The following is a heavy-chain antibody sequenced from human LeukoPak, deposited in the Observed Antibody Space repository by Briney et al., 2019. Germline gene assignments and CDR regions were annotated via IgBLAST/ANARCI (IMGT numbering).Heavy chain of an antibody. CDR2: ISGSGGST. D-gene: IGHD2-2*01. V-gene: IGHV3-23*01. J-gene: IGHJ5*02. Sequence: GGSLRLSCAASGFTFSSYAMSWVRQAPGKGLEWVSAISGSGGSTYYADSVKGRFTISRDNSKNTLYLQMNSLRAEDTAVYYCAKAHCSSTSCYAGVSFNWFDPWGQGTLVTVSS. CDR3: AKAHCSSTSCYAGVSFNWFDP. CDR1: GFTFSSYA.